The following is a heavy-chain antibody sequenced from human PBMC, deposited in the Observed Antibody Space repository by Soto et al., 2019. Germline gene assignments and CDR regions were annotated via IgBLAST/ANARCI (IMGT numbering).Heavy chain of an antibody. CDR1: GFTFSSYG. CDR3: AASTGYSSGWYGPRYNWFDP. CDR2: ISYDGSNK. D-gene: IGHD6-19*01. Sequence: GSLRLSCAASGFTFSSYGMHWVRQAPGKGLEWVAVISYDGSNKYYADSVKGRFTISRDNSKNTLYLQMNSLRAEDTAVYYCAASTGYSSGWYGPRYNWFDPWGQGTLVTVSS. J-gene: IGHJ5*02. V-gene: IGHV3-30*03.